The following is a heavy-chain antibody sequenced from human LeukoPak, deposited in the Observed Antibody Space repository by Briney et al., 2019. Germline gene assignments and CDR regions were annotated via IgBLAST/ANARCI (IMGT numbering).Heavy chain of an antibody. CDR1: GGSISTYY. CDR2: IYYSGNT. CDR3: ARSYSSSGYYYYGMDL. Sequence: SETLSLTCTVSGGSISTYYWSWIRQPPGKGLEWIGYIYYSGNTIYNSSLKSRVAISVDKSKNQFSLKLSSVTAADTAVYYCARSYSSSGYYYYGMDLWGQGTTVTVSS. V-gene: IGHV4-59*01. J-gene: IGHJ6*02. D-gene: IGHD6-6*01.